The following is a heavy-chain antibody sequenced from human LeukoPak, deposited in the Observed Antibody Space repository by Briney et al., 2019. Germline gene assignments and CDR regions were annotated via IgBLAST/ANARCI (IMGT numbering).Heavy chain of an antibody. V-gene: IGHV3-11*04. CDR3: ARGDYYYYYMDV. CDR1: GFTFSEYH. Sequence: GGSLRLFCAASGFTFSEYHMSCIRQSPGKGLEWVSYISSSGSTIYYADSVKGRFTISRDNAKNSLYLQMNSLRAEDTAVYYCARGDYYYYYMDVWGKGTTVTVSS. CDR2: ISSSGSTI. J-gene: IGHJ6*03.